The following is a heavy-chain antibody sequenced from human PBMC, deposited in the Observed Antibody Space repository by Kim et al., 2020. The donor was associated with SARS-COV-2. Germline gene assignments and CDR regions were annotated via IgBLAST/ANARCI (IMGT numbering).Heavy chain of an antibody. CDR3: ARYIVVVVAATLGDAFDI. Sequence: SETLSLTCTVSGGSISSSSYYWGWIRQPPGKGLEWIGSIYYSGSTYYNPSLKSRVTISVDTSKNQFSLKLSSVTAADTAVYYCARYIVVVVAATLGDAFDIWGQGTMVTVSS. V-gene: IGHV4-39*01. CDR2: IYYSGST. J-gene: IGHJ3*02. CDR1: GGSISSSSYY. D-gene: IGHD2-15*01.